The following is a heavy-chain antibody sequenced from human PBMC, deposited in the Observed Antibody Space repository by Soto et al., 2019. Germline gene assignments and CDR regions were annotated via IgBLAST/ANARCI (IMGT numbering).Heavy chain of an antibody. CDR1: GGTFSSYA. V-gene: IGHV1-69*13. CDR2: IIPIFGTA. D-gene: IGHD5-18*01. Sequence: GASVKVSCKASGGTFSSYAISWVRQAPGQGLEWMGGIIPIFGTANYAQKFQDRVTITADESTSTAYMELSSLRSEDTAVYYCARLLFLRTAMAPFDYWGQGTLVTVSS. J-gene: IGHJ4*02. CDR3: ARLLFLRTAMAPFDY.